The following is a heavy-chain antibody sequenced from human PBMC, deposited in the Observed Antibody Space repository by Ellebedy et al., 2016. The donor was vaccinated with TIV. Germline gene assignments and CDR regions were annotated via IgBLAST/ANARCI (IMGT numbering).Heavy chain of an antibody. CDR3: ARGGYCGGDCPSFPFDI. CDR2: ISESGSTT. J-gene: IGHJ3*02. V-gene: IGHV3-48*01. D-gene: IGHD2-21*02. Sequence: GESLKISCAASGFTFSSYSLNWVRQAPGRGLEWVSYISESGSTTYYADSVKGRFTISRANSQNTLYLQMNSLKAEDTAVYYCARGGYCGGDCPSFPFDIWGQGTMVTVSS. CDR1: GFTFSSYS.